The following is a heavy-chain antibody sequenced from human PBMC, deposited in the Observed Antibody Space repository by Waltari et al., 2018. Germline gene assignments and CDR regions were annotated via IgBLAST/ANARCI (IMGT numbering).Heavy chain of an antibody. Sequence: QVQLVQSGAEVKKPGASVKVSCKASGYTFTSYGISWVRQAPGQGLEWMGWISAYNGNTNYAQKRQGRVTMTTDTSTSTAYMELRSLRSDDTAVYYCARDLGAIFGVVTDWYFDLWGRGTLVTVSS. V-gene: IGHV1-18*01. CDR1: GYTFTSYG. CDR2: ISAYNGNT. J-gene: IGHJ2*01. D-gene: IGHD3-3*01. CDR3: ARDLGAIFGVVTDWYFDL.